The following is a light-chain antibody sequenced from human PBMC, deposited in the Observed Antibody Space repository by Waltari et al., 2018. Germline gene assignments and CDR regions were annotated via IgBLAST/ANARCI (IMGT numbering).Light chain of an antibody. J-gene: IGLJ2*01. CDR2: SDD. Sequence: QSVLTQPPSVSEAPRQRVPISCSGNSPTIGTNAVNSYQQLPGKAPKLLIYSDDLLSSGVSDRFSGSRSGTSASLAISGLQSEDEADYYCSAWDESLNGVVFGGGTKLTVL. CDR1: SPTIGTNA. CDR3: SAWDESLNGVV. V-gene: IGLV1-36*01.